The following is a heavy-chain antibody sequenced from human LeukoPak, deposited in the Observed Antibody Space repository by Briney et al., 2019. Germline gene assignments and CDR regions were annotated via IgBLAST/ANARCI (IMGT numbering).Heavy chain of an antibody. J-gene: IGHJ6*02. CDR1: GFTFSSYA. V-gene: IGHV3-30*01. Sequence: QPGGSLRLSCAASGFTFSSYAMHWVRQAPGKGLEWVAVISSDGSNEFYADSAKGRFTISRDNSKNTLYLQMNSLRAEDTAMFYCARDFGGRGAGSSGFYYYYYYIMDVWGQGTTVTVSS. CDR2: ISSDGSNE. CDR3: ARDFGGRGAGSSGFYYYYYYIMDV. D-gene: IGHD3-22*01.